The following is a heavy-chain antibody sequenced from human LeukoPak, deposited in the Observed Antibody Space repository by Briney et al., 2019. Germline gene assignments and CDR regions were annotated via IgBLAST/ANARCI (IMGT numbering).Heavy chain of an antibody. D-gene: IGHD5-12*01. CDR2: IKQDGSVK. Sequence: GGSPRLSCAASGFTFSRYLMSWVRQAPGKGREWVASIKQDGSVKNYVDSVKGRFTISRDNAKNSLYLQMNSLRAEDASPYYRLVTTRSYAFDIWGQGTMVTVSS. CDR1: GFTFSRYL. CDR3: LVTTRSYAFDI. V-gene: IGHV3-7*01. J-gene: IGHJ3*02.